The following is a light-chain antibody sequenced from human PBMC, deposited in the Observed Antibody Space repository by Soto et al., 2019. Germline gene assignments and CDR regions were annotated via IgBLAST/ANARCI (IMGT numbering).Light chain of an antibody. CDR3: QQDGRSEGLSI. Sequence: EIVLTQSPGSLSLSPGERATLSCRASQSVSNNNLSWDQQEPNQAPRLLIYGTTSRATGIPDRFSGSRSGTDFTLTISRREPEDFTGYFCQQDGRSEGLSIVAPGTKLDSK. CDR2: GTT. J-gene: IGKJ3*01. CDR1: QSVSNNN. V-gene: IGKV3-20*01.